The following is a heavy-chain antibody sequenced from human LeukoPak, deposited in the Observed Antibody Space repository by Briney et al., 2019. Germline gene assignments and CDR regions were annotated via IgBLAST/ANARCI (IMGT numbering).Heavy chain of an antibody. D-gene: IGHD6-13*01. V-gene: IGHV4-31*11. CDR1: GGSISSGGYS. CDR2: IYHSGST. Sequence: SETLSLTCAVSGGSISSGGYSWSWIRQHPGKGLEWIGYIYHSGSTYYNPSLKSRVTISVDTSKNQFSLKLSSVTAADTAVFYCARGDYSRNVNYFDYWGQGTLVTVSS. CDR3: ARGDYSRNVNYFDY. J-gene: IGHJ4*02.